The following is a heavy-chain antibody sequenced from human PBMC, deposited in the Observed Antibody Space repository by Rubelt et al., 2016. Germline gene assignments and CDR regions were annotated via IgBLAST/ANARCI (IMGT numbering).Heavy chain of an antibody. CDR3: ARDGYSSGWYFKRGTQSPYNWFDP. D-gene: IGHD6-19*01. J-gene: IGHJ5*02. CDR2: IDPSDSYT. Sequence: GRIDPSDSYTNYSPSFQGHVTISADKSISTAYLQWSSLKASDTAMYYCARDGYSSGWYFKRGTQSPYNWFDPWGQGTLVTVSS. V-gene: IGHV5-10-1*01.